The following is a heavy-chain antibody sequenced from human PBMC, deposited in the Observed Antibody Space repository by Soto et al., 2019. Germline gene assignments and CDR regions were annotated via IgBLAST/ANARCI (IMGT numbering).Heavy chain of an antibody. CDR1: GGSISSGGYY. V-gene: IGHV4-31*03. D-gene: IGHD6-19*01. Sequence: SETLSLTCTVSGGSISSGGYYWSWIRQHPGKGLEWIGYIYYSGSTYYNPSLESRVTISVDTSKNQFSLKLSSVTAADTAVYYCAREESSGWYFDYWGQGTLVTVSS. CDR2: IYYSGST. J-gene: IGHJ4*02. CDR3: AREESSGWYFDY.